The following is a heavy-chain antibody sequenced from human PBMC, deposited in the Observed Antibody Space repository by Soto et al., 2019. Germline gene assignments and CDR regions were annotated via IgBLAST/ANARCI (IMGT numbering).Heavy chain of an antibody. CDR3: ARGRGYRCGSFGS. Sequence: SETLSLTCIVSGGSISGYYWSWIRQPAGKELEWIGRIYSDGTTNYNPSLKGRGTMSVDTSKKQISLKLTSVTAADTAMYYCARGRGYRCGSFGSWGQGVLVTGSA. J-gene: IGHJ5*01. CDR2: IYSDGTT. V-gene: IGHV4-4*07. CDR1: GGSISGYY. D-gene: IGHD5-18*01.